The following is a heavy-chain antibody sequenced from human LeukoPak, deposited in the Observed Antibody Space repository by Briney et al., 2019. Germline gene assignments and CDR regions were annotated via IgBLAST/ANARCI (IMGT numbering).Heavy chain of an antibody. CDR1: GLTFSNAW. CDR3: TTGHSSSWYRGAFDI. CDR2: IKSKTDGGTT. V-gene: IGHV3-15*01. D-gene: IGHD6-13*01. Sequence: GGSLRLSCAASGLTFSNAWMSWVRQAPGKGLEWVGRIKSKTDGGTTDYAAPVKGRFTISRDDSKNTLYLQMNSLKTEDTAVYYCTTGHSSSWYRGAFDIWGQGTMVTVSS. J-gene: IGHJ3*02.